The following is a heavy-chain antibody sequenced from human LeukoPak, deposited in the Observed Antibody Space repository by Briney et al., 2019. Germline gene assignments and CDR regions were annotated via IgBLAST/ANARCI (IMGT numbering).Heavy chain of an antibody. Sequence: GSLRLSCAASGFSVKTNFMGWVRQAPGKGLEWVSVIYSGGSTYYADSVKGRFTISRDISKNTLYLQMNSLRAEDTAVYYCAKDLVTIFGMVSLSPDYWGQGTLVTVSS. D-gene: IGHD3-3*01. CDR3: AKDLVTIFGMVSLSPDY. CDR1: GFSVKTNF. V-gene: IGHV3-53*01. CDR2: IYSGGST. J-gene: IGHJ4*02.